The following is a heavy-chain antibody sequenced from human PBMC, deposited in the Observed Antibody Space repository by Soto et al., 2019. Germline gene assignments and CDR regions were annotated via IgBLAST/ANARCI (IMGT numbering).Heavy chain of an antibody. J-gene: IGHJ4*02. CDR1: GFTFSTFD. D-gene: IGHD1-26*01. CDR2: FSGSGDTT. CDR3: GKGAWMDC. V-gene: IGHV3-23*01. Sequence: EVQLLESGGGLVQPGGSLRLSCAASGFTFSTFDMSWVRQAPGKGLEWLSVFSGSGDTTYYADSVKGRFTISRDNSNNTLYLQMNSLRVEDTAIYYCGKGAWMDCWGQGTLVTVSS.